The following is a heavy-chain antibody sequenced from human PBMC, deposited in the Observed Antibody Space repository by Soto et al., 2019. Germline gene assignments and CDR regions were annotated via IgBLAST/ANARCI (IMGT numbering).Heavy chain of an antibody. V-gene: IGHV3-7*01. CDR1: GFTFSSYW. J-gene: IGHJ6*02. D-gene: IGHD2-2*01. CDR2: IKQDGSEK. Sequence: EVQLVESGGGLVQPGGSLRLSCAASGFTFSSYWMSWVRQAPGKGLEWVANIKQDGSEKYYVDSVKGRFTISRDNAKNSLYLQMNILRAEDTAVYYCARAGRGVVEPAATPAYYYYYGMDVWGQGTTVTVSS. CDR3: ARAGRGVVEPAATPAYYYYYGMDV.